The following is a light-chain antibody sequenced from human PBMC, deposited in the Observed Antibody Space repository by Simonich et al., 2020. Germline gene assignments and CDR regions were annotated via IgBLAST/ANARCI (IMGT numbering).Light chain of an antibody. CDR1: SSNIGAGYA. CDR2: GNT. V-gene: IGLV1-40*01. Sequence: QSVLTQPPSVSGAPGQRVPISSTGSSSNIGAGYAVHWYQQLPGTAPQLLIYGNTNRPSGVPDPFSGSKSGTAASLAITGLQAEDEADYYCQSYDSSLSGSAVFGGGTKLTVL. CDR3: QSYDSSLSGSAV. J-gene: IGLJ3*02.